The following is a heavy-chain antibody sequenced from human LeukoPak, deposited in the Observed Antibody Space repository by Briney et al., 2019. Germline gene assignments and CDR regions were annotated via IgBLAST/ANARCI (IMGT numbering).Heavy chain of an antibody. Sequence: GGSLRLSCTASGFIFSTYWMSWVRQAPGRGLKWVGKIRQDGGQIFYVDSVKGRFTISRDNAKNSLYLQLNNLRAEDTAVYYCARADLEWYLDLWGRGTLVTVSS. J-gene: IGHJ2*01. CDR3: ARADLEWYLDL. CDR2: IRQDGGQI. CDR1: GFIFSTYW. V-gene: IGHV3-7*01.